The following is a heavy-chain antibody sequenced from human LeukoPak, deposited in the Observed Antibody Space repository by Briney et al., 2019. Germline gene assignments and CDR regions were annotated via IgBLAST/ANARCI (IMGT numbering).Heavy chain of an antibody. J-gene: IGHJ4*02. CDR3: TRADLAMTTVVRARYYFDY. Sequence: GALKLSCTASGFTFGDYAMSWFRQAPGKGLEWVGFIRSKAYGGTTEYAASVKGRFTISRDDSKSIAYLQMNSLKTEDTAVYYCTRADLAMTTVVRARYYFDYWGQGTLVTVSS. CDR1: GFTFGDYA. D-gene: IGHD4-23*01. V-gene: IGHV3-49*03. CDR2: IRSKAYGGTT.